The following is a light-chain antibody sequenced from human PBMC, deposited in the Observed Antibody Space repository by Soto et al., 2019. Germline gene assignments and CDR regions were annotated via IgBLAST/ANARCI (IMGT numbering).Light chain of an antibody. CDR3: QQSDNSPRT. Sequence: IGLTLSPCALSLSPGERTTLSCRASQSVATNLAWYQQRPGQGPRLLIYGASNRATAIPDRFSGSGSGTDFTLTISRLEPEDFAVYYCQQSDNSPRTFAQGTKVDI. J-gene: IGKJ1*01. CDR1: QSVATN. V-gene: IGKV3-20*01. CDR2: GAS.